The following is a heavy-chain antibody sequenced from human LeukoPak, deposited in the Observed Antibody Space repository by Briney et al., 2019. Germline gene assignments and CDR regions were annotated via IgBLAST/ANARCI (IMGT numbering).Heavy chain of an antibody. J-gene: IGHJ6*02. CDR2: INPNSGGT. Sequence: ASVKVSCKASGYTFTGYYMHWARQAPGQGLEWMGWINPNSGGTNYAQKFQGRVTMTRDTSISTAYMELSRPRSDDTAVYYCARIIAVAGSFAVRAYYYYGMDVWGQGTTVTVSS. CDR3: ARIIAVAGSFAVRAYYYYGMDV. V-gene: IGHV1-2*02. D-gene: IGHD6-19*01. CDR1: GYTFTGYY.